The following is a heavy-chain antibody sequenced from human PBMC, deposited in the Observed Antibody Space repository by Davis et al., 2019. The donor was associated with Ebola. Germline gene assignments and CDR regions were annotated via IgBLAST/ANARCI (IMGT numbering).Heavy chain of an antibody. Sequence: GESLKISCAASGFTFGSYGMHWVRQAPGKGLEWVTFIRYDGSNKYYADSLKGRFTISRDNSNNTLYLQINSRRVEDTAVYYCAKDSGKFRGVLDYWGQGTLVTVSS. CDR3: AKDSGKFRGVLDY. D-gene: IGHD4-23*01. J-gene: IGHJ4*02. CDR1: GFTFGSYG. V-gene: IGHV3-30*02. CDR2: IRYDGSNK.